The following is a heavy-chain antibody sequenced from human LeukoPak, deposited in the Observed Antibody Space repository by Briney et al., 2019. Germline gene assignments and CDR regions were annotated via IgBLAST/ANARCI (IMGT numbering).Heavy chain of an antibody. Sequence: SETLSLTCTVSGGSISSYYWSWIRQPPGKGLEWIGYIYYSGSTNYNPSLKSRVTISVDTSKNQFSLKLSSVTAADTAVYYCARDTRPYSTSWYGSDSWGQGTLVTVSS. J-gene: IGHJ4*02. CDR1: GGSISSYY. CDR3: ARDTRPYSTSWYGSDS. V-gene: IGHV4-59*01. CDR2: IYYSGST. D-gene: IGHD6-13*01.